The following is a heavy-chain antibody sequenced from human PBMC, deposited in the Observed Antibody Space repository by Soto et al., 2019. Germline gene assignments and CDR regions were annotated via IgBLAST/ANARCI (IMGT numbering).Heavy chain of an antibody. J-gene: IGHJ5*02. CDR2: ISAYNGNT. Sequence: QVQLVQSGAEAKKPGASVKVSCKASGYTFTSYGISWVRQAPGQGLEWMGWISAYNGNTNYAQKLQGRVTMTTDTSTSTAYMELRSLRSDDTAVYYCARGREGDSSGYYLSWFDPWGQGTLVTVSS. CDR1: GYTFTSYG. D-gene: IGHD3-22*01. V-gene: IGHV1-18*04. CDR3: ARGREGDSSGYYLSWFDP.